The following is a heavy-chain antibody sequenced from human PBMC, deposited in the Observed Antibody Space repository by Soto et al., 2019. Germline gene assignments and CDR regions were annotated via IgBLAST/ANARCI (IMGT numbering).Heavy chain of an antibody. Sequence: EVQLEESGGDLVQPGGSLRLSCAASGFTLSAYWMTWVRQAPGKGLEWVANINRDGSKKSYLDSVRGRFTISRDNVGKSTEPPNDRLRTGDTALKFWSREGAPGSSSLYLDAFDIWGQGTMVTVSS. J-gene: IGHJ3*02. V-gene: IGHV3-7*05. CDR1: GFTLSAYW. D-gene: IGHD6-13*01. CDR3: SREGAPGSSSLYLDAFDI. CDR2: INRDGSKK.